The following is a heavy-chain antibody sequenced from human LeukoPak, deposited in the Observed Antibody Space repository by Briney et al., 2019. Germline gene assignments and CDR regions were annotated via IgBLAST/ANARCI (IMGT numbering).Heavy chain of an antibody. CDR2: IYSGGST. V-gene: IGHV3-53*01. J-gene: IGHJ4*02. CDR1: GFTVSSNY. Sequence: PGGSLRLSCAASGFTVSSNYMSWVRQAPGKGLEWVSVIYSGGSTYYADSVKGRFTISRDNSKNTLYLQMNSLRAEDTAVYYCARARDGYSPLDYWGQGTLVTVSS. D-gene: IGHD5-24*01. CDR3: ARARDGYSPLDY.